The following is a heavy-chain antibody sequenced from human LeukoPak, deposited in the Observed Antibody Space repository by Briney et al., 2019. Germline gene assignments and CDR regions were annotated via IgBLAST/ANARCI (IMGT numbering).Heavy chain of an antibody. CDR1: GFTFSNAW. CDR2: ISGSGGST. D-gene: IGHD2-2*01. Sequence: EAGGSLRLSCAASGFTFSNAWMSWVRQAPGKGLEWVSAISGSGGSTYYADSVKGRFTISRDNSKNTLYLQMNSLRAEDTAVYYCAKDGRPGGIVVVPAATTLDYWGQGTLVTVPS. CDR3: AKDGRPGGIVVVPAATTLDY. V-gene: IGHV3-23*01. J-gene: IGHJ4*02.